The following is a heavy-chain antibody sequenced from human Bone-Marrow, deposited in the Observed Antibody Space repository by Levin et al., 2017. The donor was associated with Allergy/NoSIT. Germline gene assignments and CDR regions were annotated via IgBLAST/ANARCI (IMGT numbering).Heavy chain of an antibody. CDR1: GYTFTSYG. Sequence: GESLKISCKASGYTFTSYGISWVRQAPGQGLEWMGWISAYNGNTNYAQKLQGRVTMTTDTSTSTAYMELRILRSDDTAVYYCARDRQGVLELSVGYYGMDVWGQGTTVTVSS. CDR2: ISAYNGNT. V-gene: IGHV1-18*01. CDR3: ARDRQGVLELSVGYYGMDV. D-gene: IGHD1-7*01. J-gene: IGHJ6*02.